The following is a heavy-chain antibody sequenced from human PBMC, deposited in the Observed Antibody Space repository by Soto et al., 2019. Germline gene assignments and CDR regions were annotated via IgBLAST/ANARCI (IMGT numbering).Heavy chain of an antibody. Sequence: EVRLLESGGGLVKPGGSLRLSCATSGLTFSNYAMSWVRQAPGGGLEWVSSMSGSSSTKYYADSVRGRFTISRDRSKNTLYLQMSSMRAEDTALYYCAKNQELELPRVIDFWGQGTLVTVSS. D-gene: IGHD1-7*01. CDR1: GLTFSNYA. V-gene: IGHV3-23*01. J-gene: IGHJ4*02. CDR3: AKNQELELPRVIDF. CDR2: MSGSSSTK.